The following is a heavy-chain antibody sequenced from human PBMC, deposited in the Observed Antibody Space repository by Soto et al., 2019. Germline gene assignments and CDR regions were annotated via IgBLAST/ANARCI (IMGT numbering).Heavy chain of an antibody. CDR3: VAAGGIRQYRYFDV. D-gene: IGHD3-3*02. CDR1: GFTVSTNH. V-gene: IGHV3-53*04. J-gene: IGHJ2*01. Sequence: EVQVEESGGGLVQPGGSLRLSCAASGFTVSTNHMTWVRQAPGKGLEWVSVIYGVGDIYYADSVKGRFTISRDNSKNTVYLQMNSLRADDTAVYYCVAAGGIRQYRYFDVWGRGTLVTVYS. CDR2: IYGVGDI.